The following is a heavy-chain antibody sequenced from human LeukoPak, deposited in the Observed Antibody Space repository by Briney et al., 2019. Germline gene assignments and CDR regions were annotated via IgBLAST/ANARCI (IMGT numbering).Heavy chain of an antibody. Sequence: GGSLRLSCAASGFTFSSYGMHWVRQAPGKGLEWVAVISYDGSNKYYADSVKGRFTISRDNAKNSLYLQMNSLRAEDTAVYYCARDFFGPGWFDPWGQGTLVTVSS. D-gene: IGHD3/OR15-3a*01. CDR2: ISYDGSNK. CDR3: ARDFFGPGWFDP. V-gene: IGHV3-30*03. CDR1: GFTFSSYG. J-gene: IGHJ5*02.